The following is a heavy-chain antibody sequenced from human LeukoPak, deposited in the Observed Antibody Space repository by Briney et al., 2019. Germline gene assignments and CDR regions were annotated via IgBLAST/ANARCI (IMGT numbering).Heavy chain of an antibody. CDR2: VSGSGAKT. V-gene: IGHV3-23*01. CDR3: AKGDSYYDFCLDV. CDR1: GFTFRSFA. D-gene: IGHD3-3*01. Sequence: GGFLRLSCAASGFTFRSFAMTWVRLAPGKGLEWVSSVSGSGAKTYYADSVKGRFTISRDNSKNMLYLQMNSLRAEDTAVYYCAKGDSYYDFCLDVWGQGTTVTVSS. J-gene: IGHJ6*02.